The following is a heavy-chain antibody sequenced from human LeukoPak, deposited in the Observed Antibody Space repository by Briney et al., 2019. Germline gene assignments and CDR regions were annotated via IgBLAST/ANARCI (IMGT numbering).Heavy chain of an antibody. V-gene: IGHV5-51*01. CDR1: GYSFTSHW. D-gene: IGHD4-17*01. CDR2: IYPDDSDT. CDR3: AIIYADSRAFDY. J-gene: IGHJ4*02. Sequence: GESLKISCKASGYSFTSHWIGWVRQMPGKGLDWMGIIYPDDSDTRYSPSFQGQVTISADKSISTAYLQWGSLKASDTATYYCAIIYADSRAFDYWGQGTLVTVSS.